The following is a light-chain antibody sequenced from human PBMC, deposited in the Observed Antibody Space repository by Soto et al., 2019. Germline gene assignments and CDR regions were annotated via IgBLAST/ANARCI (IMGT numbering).Light chain of an antibody. CDR2: DVT. CDR3: SSYTNKDTLL. J-gene: IGLJ3*02. Sequence: QSVLTQPASVSGSPGQSITISCTGTSSDVGGDDHVSWYQQHPGKAPKLIIYDVTVRPSGISRRFSGSKSDNTASLAVSGLQPEAEADYYCSSYTNKDTLLFGGGTKLTVL. CDR1: SSDVGGDDH. V-gene: IGLV2-14*03.